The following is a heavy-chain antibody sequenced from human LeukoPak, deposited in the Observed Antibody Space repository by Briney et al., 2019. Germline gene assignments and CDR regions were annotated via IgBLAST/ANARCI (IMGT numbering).Heavy chain of an antibody. CDR1: GGSISSYY. J-gene: IGHJ6*03. V-gene: IGHV4-4*09. Sequence: SETLSLTCTVSGGSISSYYWTWFRQSPVKGLEWIGYIYTCGSAFYNPSLESRVTISLDTSENQFSLKLSSVTAADTAVYYCARRNHYFYYMDVWGKGTTVTVSS. CDR3: ARRNHYFYYMDV. CDR2: IYTCGSA.